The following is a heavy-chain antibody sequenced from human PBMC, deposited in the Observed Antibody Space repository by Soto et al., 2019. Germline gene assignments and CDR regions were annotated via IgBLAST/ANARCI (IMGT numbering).Heavy chain of an antibody. CDR2: IYYSGST. D-gene: IGHD3-3*01. J-gene: IGHJ6*03. CDR3: ARVWSGYYKGPYYYYMDV. Sequence: QVQLQESGPGLVKPSETLSLTCTVSGGSISSYYWSWIRQPPGKGLEWIGYIYYSGSTNYNPSLKSRVTISVDTYKNQFYLKLSSVTAADTAVYYCARVWSGYYKGPYYYYMDVWGKGTTVTVSS. CDR1: GGSISSYY. V-gene: IGHV4-59*01.